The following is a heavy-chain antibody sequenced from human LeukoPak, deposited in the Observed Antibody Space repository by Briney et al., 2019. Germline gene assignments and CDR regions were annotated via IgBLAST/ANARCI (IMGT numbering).Heavy chain of an antibody. CDR3: ARLAGATIVDY. CDR2: ISSSSTI. J-gene: IGHJ4*02. Sequence: GGSLRLSCAASGFTFSSYSMNWVRQAPGKGLDWVSYISSSSTIYYAGSVKGRFTISRDNAKNSLYLQMNSLRDEDTAVYYCARLAGATIVDYWGQGTLVTVSS. CDR1: GFTFSSYS. V-gene: IGHV3-48*02. D-gene: IGHD1-26*01.